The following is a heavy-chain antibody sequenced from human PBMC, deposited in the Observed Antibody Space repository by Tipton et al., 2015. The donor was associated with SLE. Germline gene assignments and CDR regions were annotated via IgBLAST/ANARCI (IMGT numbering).Heavy chain of an antibody. J-gene: IGHJ4*02. CDR3: ARGRGYCTGGVCAGDFFEDY. V-gene: IGHV1-18*01. CDR1: GYTFTSYG. CDR2: ISAYNGNT. Sequence: QSGAEVKKPGASVKVSCKASGYTFTSYGISWVRQAPGQGLEWMGWISAYNGNTNYAQKLQGRVTMTTDTSTSTAYMELRSLRSDDTAVYYCARGRGYCTGGVCAGDFFEDYWGQGTLVTVSS. D-gene: IGHD2-8*02.